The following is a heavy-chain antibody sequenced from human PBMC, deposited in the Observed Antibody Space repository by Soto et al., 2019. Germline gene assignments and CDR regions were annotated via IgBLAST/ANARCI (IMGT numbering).Heavy chain of an antibody. J-gene: IGHJ4*02. CDR1: GYSFSNYW. V-gene: IGHV5-51*01. CDR3: ARIADNDRWFFDS. D-gene: IGHD1-1*01. CDR2: IYPGGSDS. Sequence: PGESLKISCKASGYSFSNYWIGWVRQMPGKGLEWMGIIYPGGSDSRYGPSFQGHVTISADKSISTAYLQWSSLKASDTAMYYCARIADNDRWFFDSWGQGTVVTAPQ.